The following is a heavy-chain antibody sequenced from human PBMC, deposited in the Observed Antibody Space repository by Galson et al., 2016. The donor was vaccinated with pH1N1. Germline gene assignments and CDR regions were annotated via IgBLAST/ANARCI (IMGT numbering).Heavy chain of an antibody. Sequence: SLRLSCAASGFTFSDSYMSWIRQAPGKGREFVSYINSGGSSTYYADSVKGRFTISRDNAKNSLYLQMRSLRAEDTAVYYCTRVPGDAGPGGWFDPWGHGTLVTVSS. J-gene: IGHJ5*02. D-gene: IGHD2-2*01. V-gene: IGHV3-11*04. CDR3: TRVPGDAGPGGWFDP. CDR2: INSGGSST. CDR1: GFTFSDSY.